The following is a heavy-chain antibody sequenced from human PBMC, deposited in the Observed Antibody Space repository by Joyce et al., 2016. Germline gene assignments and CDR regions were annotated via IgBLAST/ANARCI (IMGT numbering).Heavy chain of an antibody. CDR1: GGSLSSYY. CDR3: ARDRGSSSFFYYYYYMDV. Sequence: QVQLQESGPGLVKPSETLSLTCTVSGGSLSSYYWNWIRQPPGKGLEWIGYIYYSGSTNSNPSLKSRVTISVDTSKNQFSLKLSSVTAADTAVYYCARDRGSSSFFYYYYYMDVWGKGTTVTVSS. J-gene: IGHJ6*03. CDR2: IYYSGST. D-gene: IGHD6-6*01. V-gene: IGHV4-59*01.